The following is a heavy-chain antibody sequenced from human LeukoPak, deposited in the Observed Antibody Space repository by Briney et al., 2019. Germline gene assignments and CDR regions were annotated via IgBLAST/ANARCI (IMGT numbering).Heavy chain of an antibody. CDR3: ATPALYDFWSGYVY. V-gene: IGHV3-53*01. J-gene: IGHJ4*02. CDR2: IYSGGST. D-gene: IGHD3-3*01. Sequence: GGSLRLSCAASGFTVSSNYMSWVRQAPGKGLEWVSVIYSGGSTYYADSVKGRFTISRDISKNTLYFQMNSLRAEDTAVYYCATPALYDFWSGYVYWGQGTLVTVSS. CDR1: GFTVSSNY.